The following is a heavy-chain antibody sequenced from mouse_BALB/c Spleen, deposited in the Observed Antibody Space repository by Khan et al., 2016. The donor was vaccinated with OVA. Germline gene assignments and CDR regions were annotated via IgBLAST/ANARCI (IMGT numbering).Heavy chain of an antibody. Sequence: QVRLQQSGAELVRPGVSVKLSCKGSGYTFTDYAMHWMKQSHAKSLEWIGVISTYYGHVTYNQKFKGKATMTVDKSSTTAYMELARLTSEDSAIYYCARGGRFAYWGQGTLVTVSA. D-gene: IGHD3-3*01. CDR3: ARGGRFAY. J-gene: IGHJ3*01. CDR1: GYTFTDYA. V-gene: IGHV1S137*01. CDR2: ISTYYGHV.